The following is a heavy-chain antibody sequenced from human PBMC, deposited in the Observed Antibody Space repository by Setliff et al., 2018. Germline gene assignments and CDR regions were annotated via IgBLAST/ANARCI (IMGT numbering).Heavy chain of an antibody. D-gene: IGHD2-2*01. CDR3: ARFGGSCSSSSCYASDL. J-gene: IGHJ3*01. V-gene: IGHV1-18*01. CDR2: IITSTGKT. Sequence: ASVKVSCKASGYTFSTYGLHWVRQAPGQGPEWMGMIITSTGKTSYAQKFQGRVTVTTDSYTGTGYMELRSLRSDDTAMYFCARFGGSCSSSSCYASDLWGQGTMVTVSS. CDR1: GYTFSTYG.